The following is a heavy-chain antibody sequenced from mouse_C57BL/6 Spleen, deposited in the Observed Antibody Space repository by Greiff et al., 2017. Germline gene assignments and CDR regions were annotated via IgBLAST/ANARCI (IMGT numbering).Heavy chain of an antibody. Sequence: EVKLMESGGDLVQPGGSLKLSCAASGFTFSSYGMSWVRQTPDKRLEWVATISSCGSDTYYPDSVKGRFTISRANAKNTLYLKMSSLEAEDTALCSCARSREGYMDYWGKGTSVTVSS. D-gene: IGHD3-1*01. CDR2: ISSCGSDT. V-gene: IGHV5-6*01. CDR1: GFTFSSYG. CDR3: ARSREGYMDY. J-gene: IGHJ4*01.